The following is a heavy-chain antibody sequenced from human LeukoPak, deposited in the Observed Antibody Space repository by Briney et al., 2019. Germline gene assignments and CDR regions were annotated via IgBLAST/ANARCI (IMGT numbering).Heavy chain of an antibody. D-gene: IGHD1-26*01. CDR2: ISYSGST. CDR1: GDSISSSRHS. CDR3: ARHSVGNSGSYG. J-gene: IGHJ4*02. Sequence: TSETLSLTCTVSGDSISSSRHSWGWIRQPPGKGLEWIGSISYSGSTYYNPSLKSRVTISVDTSKNQFSLKLSSVTAADTAVYYCARHSVGNSGSYGWGQGTLVTVSS. V-gene: IGHV4-39*01.